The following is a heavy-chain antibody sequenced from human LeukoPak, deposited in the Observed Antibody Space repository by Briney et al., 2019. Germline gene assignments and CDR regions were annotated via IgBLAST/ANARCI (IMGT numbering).Heavy chain of an antibody. CDR3: AREVITMVRGVEHNWFDH. Sequence: ASVKVSCRASGYTFTSYYMHWVRQAPGQGLEGMGWISPYNGNTNYAKKLQGRVTMTTDTSTSTAYMELRSLRSDDTAVYYCAREVITMVRGVEHNWFDHWGQGTLVTVSS. J-gene: IGHJ5*02. CDR2: ISPYNGNT. D-gene: IGHD3-10*01. CDR1: GYTFTSYY. V-gene: IGHV1-18*04.